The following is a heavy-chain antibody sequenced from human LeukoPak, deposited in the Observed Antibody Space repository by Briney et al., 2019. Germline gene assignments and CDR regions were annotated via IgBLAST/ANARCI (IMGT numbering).Heavy chain of an antibody. CDR3: ARTSFELGYCSGGSCYFGTFDP. V-gene: IGHV4-59*08. CDR1: GGSISSSY. J-gene: IGHJ5*02. CDR2: IYYSGNT. D-gene: IGHD2-15*01. Sequence: SETLSLTCSVSGGSISSSYWSWIRQPPGKGLEWIGYIYYSGNTNYNPSLASRVTISVDTSKTQFSLKLSSVTAADTAVYYCARTSFELGYCSGGSCYFGTFDPWGQGTLVTVSS.